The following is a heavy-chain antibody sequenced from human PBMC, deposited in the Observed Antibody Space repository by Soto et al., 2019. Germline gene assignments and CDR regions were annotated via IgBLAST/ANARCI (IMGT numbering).Heavy chain of an antibody. CDR3: AHRPTLNSDWNYGRFDY. D-gene: IGHD1-7*01. J-gene: IGHJ4*02. CDR1: GFSLTTYGVG. CDR2: IYWDDDK. V-gene: IGHV2-5*02. Sequence: QITLKESGPALVKPTQTLTLTCTFSGFSLTTYGVGVGWIRQPPGKALEWLALIYWDDDKRYCPSLKSRLTINKDTSKNQVVLTMPNMDPVDTATYFCAHRPTLNSDWNYGRFDYWGQGTLVTVSS.